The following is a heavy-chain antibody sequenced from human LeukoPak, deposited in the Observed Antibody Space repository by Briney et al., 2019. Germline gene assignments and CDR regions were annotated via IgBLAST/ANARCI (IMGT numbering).Heavy chain of an antibody. Sequence: GGSLRLSCAASGFTVSSNYMSWVRQAPGKGLEWVSVIYSGGSTYYADSVKGRFTISRHNSKNTLYLQMNSLRAEDTAVYYCARVEQQPCYYYYGMDVWGQGTTVTVSS. D-gene: IGHD6-13*01. CDR1: GFTVSSNY. V-gene: IGHV3-53*04. J-gene: IGHJ6*02. CDR2: IYSGGST. CDR3: ARVEQQPCYYYYGMDV.